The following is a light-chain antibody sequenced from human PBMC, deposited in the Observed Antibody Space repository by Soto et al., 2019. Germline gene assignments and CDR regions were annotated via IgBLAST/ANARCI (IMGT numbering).Light chain of an antibody. J-gene: IGKJ4*01. V-gene: IGKV3-11*01. CDR1: QSVSRY. Sequence: EIVLTQSPDTLSLSPGESATLSCRASQSVSRYLAWYRHKPGQAPRLLISDASNRATGIPARFSGSGSETDFTLTISSLEPEDSAVYYCQQRSNWPSLTFGGGTKVDIK. CDR3: QQRSNWPSLT. CDR2: DAS.